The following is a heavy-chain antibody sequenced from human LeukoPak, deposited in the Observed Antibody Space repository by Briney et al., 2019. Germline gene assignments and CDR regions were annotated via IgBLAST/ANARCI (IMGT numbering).Heavy chain of an antibody. CDR2: IYYSGST. CDR1: GGSISSSSYY. D-gene: IGHD2-21*01. Sequence: SETLSLTCTVSGGSISSSSYYWGWIRQPPGKGLEWIGSIYYSGSTYYNPSLKSRVTISVDTSKNQLSLKLSSVTAADTAVYYCARDDYPGVIAIPGLKYWGQGTLVTVTS. V-gene: IGHV4-39*07. CDR3: ARDDYPGVIAIPGLKY. J-gene: IGHJ4*02.